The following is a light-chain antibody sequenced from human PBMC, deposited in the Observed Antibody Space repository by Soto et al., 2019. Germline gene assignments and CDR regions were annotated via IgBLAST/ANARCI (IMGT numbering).Light chain of an antibody. CDR3: SSYTTSSTRV. J-gene: IGLJ1*01. CDR2: DVS. CDR1: SSDVGGYNH. Sequence: QSVLTQPASVSGAPGQSITISCTGTSSDVGGYNHVSWYQQHPGKAPKLMIYDVSNRPSGVSNRFSGSKSGNTASLTISGLQAEDEADYYCSSYTTSSTRVFGTGTKVTVL. V-gene: IGLV2-14*01.